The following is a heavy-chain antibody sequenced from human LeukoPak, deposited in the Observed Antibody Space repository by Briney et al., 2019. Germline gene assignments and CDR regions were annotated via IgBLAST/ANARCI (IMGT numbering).Heavy chain of an antibody. CDR2: IYNGGST. J-gene: IGHJ4*02. D-gene: IGHD3-16*01. CDR1: GGSVNDYY. Sequence: SETLSLTCAVSGGSVNDYYWNWIRQPPGKGLEWLGYIYNGGSTSYNPSLKSRVTISVDTSKNQLSLRLSSVTAADTAVYYCAREGGGPTEDYWGQGTLVTVSS. V-gene: IGHV4-59*02. CDR3: AREGGGPTEDY.